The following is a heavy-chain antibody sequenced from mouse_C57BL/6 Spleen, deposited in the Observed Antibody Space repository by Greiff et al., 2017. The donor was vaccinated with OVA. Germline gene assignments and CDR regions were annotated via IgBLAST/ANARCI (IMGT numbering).Heavy chain of an antibody. Sequence: EVQRVESGGDLVKPGGSLKLPCAAPGFPFSSFGLFWVCQTSDKRLEWVATLCSGGSYTYYAESVKGRFTSSRDNAKNTLYLQMISLKSEDTAMYYCARQRQWAMDYWGQGTSVTVSS. CDR3: ARQRQWAMDY. J-gene: IGHJ4*01. CDR2: LCSGGSYT. D-gene: IGHD6-1*01. V-gene: IGHV5-6*01. CDR1: GFPFSSFG.